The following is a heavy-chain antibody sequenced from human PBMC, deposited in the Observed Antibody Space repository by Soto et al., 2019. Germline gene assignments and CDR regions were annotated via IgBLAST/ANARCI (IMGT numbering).Heavy chain of an antibody. CDR2: MNPNSGNT. CDR1: GYTFTSYD. V-gene: IGHV1-8*01. J-gene: IGHJ3*02. D-gene: IGHD3-22*01. Sequence: QVQLVQSGAEAKKPGASVKVSCKASGYTFTSYDINWVRQATGQGLEWMGWMNPNSGNTGYAQKFLGRVTMTRNTSISTAYMELSSLRSEDTAVYYCARGQFAPTMTDDAFDIWGQGTMVTVSS. CDR3: ARGQFAPTMTDDAFDI.